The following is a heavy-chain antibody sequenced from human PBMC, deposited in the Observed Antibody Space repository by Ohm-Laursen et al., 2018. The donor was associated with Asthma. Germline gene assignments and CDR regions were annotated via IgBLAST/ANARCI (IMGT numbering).Heavy chain of an antibody. CDR2: IYYSGST. V-gene: IGHV4-59*02. D-gene: IGHD6-13*01. CDR1: GASVGDSD. Sequence: GTLSLTCAVSGASVGDSDWSWVRQPPGREVEFIAYIYYSGSTNYNPSLKSRVTISVDTSKNQFSLKLSSVTAADTAVYYCARGFEVAADPGENWFDPWGQGTLVTVSS. J-gene: IGHJ5*02. CDR3: ARGFEVAADPGENWFDP.